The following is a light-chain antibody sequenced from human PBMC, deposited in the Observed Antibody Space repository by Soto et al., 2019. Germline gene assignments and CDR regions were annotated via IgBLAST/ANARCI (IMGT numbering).Light chain of an antibody. CDR2: GAS. CDR1: QSVSSSY. CDR3: QQYGTSPFT. V-gene: IGKV3-20*01. J-gene: IGKJ3*01. Sequence: EIVLTQSPGTLSLSPGDRATLSCRASQSVSSSYLAWYQQKPGQSPRLLIYGASSRATGIPDRFSGSGSGTDFTLTIRRLETADFAVYSCQQYGTSPFTFGPGTKVDI.